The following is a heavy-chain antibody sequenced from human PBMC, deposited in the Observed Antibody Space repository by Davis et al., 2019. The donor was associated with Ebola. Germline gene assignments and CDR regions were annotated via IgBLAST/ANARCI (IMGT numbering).Heavy chain of an antibody. D-gene: IGHD6-13*01. J-gene: IGHJ4*02. CDR1: GGSISSGGYY. CDR3: ARFSHPRSTPQKGMDV. CDR2: IYYSGST. V-gene: IGHV4-31*03. Sequence: LRLSCTVSGGSISSGGYYWSWIRQHPGKGLEWIGYIYYSGSTYYNPSLKSRVTISVDTSKNQFSLKLSSVTAADTAVYYCARFSHPRSTPQKGMDVWGQGTLVTVSS.